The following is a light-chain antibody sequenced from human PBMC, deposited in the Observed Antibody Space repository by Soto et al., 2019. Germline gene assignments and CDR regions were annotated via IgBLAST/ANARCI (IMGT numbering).Light chain of an antibody. CDR2: QTS. Sequence: EIVLTQSPATLSSFPGDRVTLSCRASQYINTRLAWYQHRPGQSPRLLIYQTSLRAAGIPARFSASGSGTDFTLPISAVQPEDFALYYCHQRQSWPRTLGQGTKVDIK. CDR3: HQRQSWPRT. J-gene: IGKJ1*01. CDR1: QYINTR. V-gene: IGKV3-11*01.